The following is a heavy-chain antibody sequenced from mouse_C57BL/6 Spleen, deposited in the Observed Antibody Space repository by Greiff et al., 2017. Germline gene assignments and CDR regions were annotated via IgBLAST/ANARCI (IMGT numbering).Heavy chain of an antibody. D-gene: IGHD1-1*01. J-gene: IGHJ2*01. V-gene: IGHV1-61*01. CDR2: IYPSDSET. Sequence: QVHVKQPGAELVRPGSSVKLSCKASGYTFTSYWMDWVKQRPGQGLEWIGNIYPSDSETHYNQKFKDKATLTVDKSSSTAYMQLSSLTSEDSAVYYCARSLITTVVATGFDYWGQGTTLTVSS. CDR1: GYTFTSYW. CDR3: ARSLITTVVATGFDY.